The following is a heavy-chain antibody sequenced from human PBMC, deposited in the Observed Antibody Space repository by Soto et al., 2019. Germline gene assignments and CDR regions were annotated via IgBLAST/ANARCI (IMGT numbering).Heavy chain of an antibody. D-gene: IGHD3-16*01. V-gene: IGHV5-10-1*01. CDR1: GYSFTSYW. Sequence: GESLKISCKGSGYSFTSYWISWVRQMPGKGPEWMGRIDPRDSQSDYSPSLQGHVTISVDKSISTAYLQWSSLKASDTAMYYWARRGLGWGSPGSSVREVGGRGTTVPAS. J-gene: IGHJ6*02. CDR2: IDPRDSQS. CDR3: ARRGLGWGSPGSSVREV.